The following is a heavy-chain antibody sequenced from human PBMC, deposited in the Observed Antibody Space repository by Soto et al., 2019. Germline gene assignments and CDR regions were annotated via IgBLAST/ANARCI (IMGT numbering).Heavy chain of an antibody. CDR1: GGTFSSYT. CDR3: ARDLIAVAGTNY. Sequence: ASVKVSCKASGGTFSSYTISWVRQAPGQGLEWMGRIIPILGIANYAQKFQGRVTFTTDTSTSTAYMELSSLRSEDTAVYYCARDLIAVAGTNYWGQGTLVTVSS. J-gene: IGHJ4*02. CDR2: IIPILGIA. V-gene: IGHV1-69*04. D-gene: IGHD6-19*01.